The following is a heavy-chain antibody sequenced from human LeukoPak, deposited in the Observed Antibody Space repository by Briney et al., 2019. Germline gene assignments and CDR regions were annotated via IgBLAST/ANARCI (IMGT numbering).Heavy chain of an antibody. CDR1: GGTFIIYA. CDR3: ARAFSGQRGYSYGPDYFDY. V-gene: IGHV1-69*06. CDR2: IIPIFGTA. J-gene: IGHJ4*02. D-gene: IGHD5-18*01. Sequence: SVKVSCKASGGTFIIYAISWVRQAPGQGLEWMGGIIPIFGTANYAQKFQGRVTITADKSTSTAYMELSSLRSEDTAVYYCARAFSGQRGYSYGPDYFDYWGQGTLVTVSS.